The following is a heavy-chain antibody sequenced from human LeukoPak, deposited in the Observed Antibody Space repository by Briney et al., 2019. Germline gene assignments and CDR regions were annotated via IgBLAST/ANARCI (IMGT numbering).Heavy chain of an antibody. V-gene: IGHV1-69*05. D-gene: IGHD4-11*01. CDR1: GGTFSSYA. J-gene: IGHJ5*02. CDR2: IIPIFGTA. Sequence: GSSVKVSFKASGGTFSSYAISWVRQAPGQGLEWMGGIIPIFGTANYAQKFQGRVTITTDESTSTAYMELSSLRSEDTAVYYCARDRAYSTNNWFDPWGQGTLVTVSS. CDR3: ARDRAYSTNNWFDP.